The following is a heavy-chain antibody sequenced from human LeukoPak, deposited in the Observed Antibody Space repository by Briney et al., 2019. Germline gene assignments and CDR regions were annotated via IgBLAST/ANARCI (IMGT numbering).Heavy chain of an antibody. Sequence: GGSLRLSCAASGFTFDDYTMYWVRQAPGKGLEWVSLISWDGGSTYYADSVKGRFTISRDNSKNSLYLQMNSLRTEDGALYYCAKDPTSNNWLLGTWYLDLWGRGTLVTVSS. D-gene: IGHD1-20*01. CDR3: AKDPTSNNWLLGTWYLDL. CDR1: GFTFDDYT. CDR2: ISWDGGST. J-gene: IGHJ2*01. V-gene: IGHV3-43*01.